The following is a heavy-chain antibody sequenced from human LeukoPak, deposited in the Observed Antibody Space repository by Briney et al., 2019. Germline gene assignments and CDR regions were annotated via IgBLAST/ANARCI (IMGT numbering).Heavy chain of an antibody. Sequence: GVSLRLSCAASGFAFSSYWMNWARQAPGKGLEWVASINHNGNVNYYVDSVKGRFTISRDNAKNSLYLQMSNLRAEDTAVYFCARGGGLDVWGQGATVTVSS. CDR1: GFAFSSYW. CDR2: INHNGNVN. J-gene: IGHJ6*02. CDR3: ARGGGLDV. D-gene: IGHD3-16*01. V-gene: IGHV3-7*03.